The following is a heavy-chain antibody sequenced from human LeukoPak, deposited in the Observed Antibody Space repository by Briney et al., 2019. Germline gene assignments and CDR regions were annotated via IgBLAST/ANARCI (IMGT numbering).Heavy chain of an antibody. CDR2: ISGSGGST. V-gene: IGHV3-23*01. Sequence: GGSLRLSCAASGFTFSSYAMSWVRQAPGKGLEWVSAISGSGGSTYYADSVKGRFTISRDNSKNTLYLQMNSLRAEDTAVYYCASPGGYSYGPTDYWGQGTLVTVSS. D-gene: IGHD5-18*01. CDR3: ASPGGYSYGPTDY. CDR1: GFTFSSYA. J-gene: IGHJ4*02.